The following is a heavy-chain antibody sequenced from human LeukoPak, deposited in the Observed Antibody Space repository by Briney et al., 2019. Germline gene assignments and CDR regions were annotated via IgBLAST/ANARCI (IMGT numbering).Heavy chain of an antibody. D-gene: IGHD1-26*01. V-gene: IGHV3-21*01. CDR2: ISSSSSYI. Sequence: KPGGSLRLSCAASGFTFSSYSMNWVRQAPGKGLEWVSSISSSSSYIYYADSVKGRFTISRDNAKNSLYLQVNSLRAEDTAVYYCARDLFSGSYYEDFWGQGTLVTVSS. J-gene: IGHJ4*02. CDR3: ARDLFSGSYYEDF. CDR1: GFTFSSYS.